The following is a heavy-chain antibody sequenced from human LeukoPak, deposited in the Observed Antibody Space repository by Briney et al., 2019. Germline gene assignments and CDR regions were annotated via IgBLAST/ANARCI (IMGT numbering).Heavy chain of an antibody. CDR2: INHSGST. CDR1: GGSFSGYY. Sequence: SETLSLTCAVYGGSFSGYYWSWIRQPPGKGLEWIGEINHSGSTNYNPSLKSRVTISVDTSKNQFSLKLSSVTAADTAVYYCARQTSFNILTGYYTFDYWGQGTLVTVSS. D-gene: IGHD3-9*01. CDR3: ARQTSFNILTGYYTFDY. V-gene: IGHV4-34*01. J-gene: IGHJ4*02.